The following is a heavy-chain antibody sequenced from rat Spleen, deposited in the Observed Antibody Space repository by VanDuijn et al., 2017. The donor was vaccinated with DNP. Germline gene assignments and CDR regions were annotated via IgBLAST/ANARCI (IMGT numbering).Heavy chain of an antibody. CDR2: ISSTGDNT. CDR1: GFIFSNYW. CDR3: AGRPPPTRGPFDY. Sequence: EVQLVESGGGPVQPGRSLKLSCVASGFIFSNYWMTWIRQAPGKGLEWVASISSTGDNTYYSDSVKGRFSLSRVNAKSTLYLRMDSLRSEDTATYYCAGRPPPTRGPFDYWGQGVMVTVSS. J-gene: IGHJ2*01. D-gene: IGHD1-4*01. V-gene: IGHV5-31*01.